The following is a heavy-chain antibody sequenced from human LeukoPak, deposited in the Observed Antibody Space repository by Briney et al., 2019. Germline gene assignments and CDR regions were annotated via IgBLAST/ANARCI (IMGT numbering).Heavy chain of an antibody. CDR1: GGSISSGSYY. J-gene: IGHJ4*02. V-gene: IGHV4-39*01. CDR2: IYYSGST. Sequence: SETLSLTCTVSGGSISSGSYYWSWIRQPPGKGLEWIGSIYYSGSTYYNPSLKSRVTISVDTSKNQFSLKLSSVTAADTAVYYCARSVVGYFDYWGQGTLVTVSS. CDR3: ARSVVGYFDY. D-gene: IGHD4-23*01.